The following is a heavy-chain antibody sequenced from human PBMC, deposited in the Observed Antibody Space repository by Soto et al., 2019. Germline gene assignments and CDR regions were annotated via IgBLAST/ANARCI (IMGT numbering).Heavy chain of an antibody. Sequence: QVQLVQSGAEVKKPGASVKVSCKASGYTFTSYGISWMRQAPGQGLEWMGWISAYNGNTNYAQKLQGRVTMTTDASTSRAEMEVRSLRSDDTAVYYCVRDGYYDSSGYRSDFDYWGEGALVTVSS. CDR1: GYTFTSYG. J-gene: IGHJ4*02. CDR2: ISAYNGNT. D-gene: IGHD3-22*01. CDR3: VRDGYYDSSGYRSDFDY. V-gene: IGHV1-18*01.